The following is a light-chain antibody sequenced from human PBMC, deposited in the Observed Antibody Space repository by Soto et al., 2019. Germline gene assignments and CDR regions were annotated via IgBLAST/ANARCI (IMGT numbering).Light chain of an antibody. Sequence: EIVLTQSPATLSVSPVERATLSCRASQSVTSNFACYQQKPGQAPRLLIYDASTRATGIPARFSGSGSGTEFTLTIGSLQSEDFAVYYCQQYNNWPPWTFGRGTKVDIK. J-gene: IGKJ1*01. CDR2: DAS. CDR3: QQYNNWPPWT. V-gene: IGKV3-15*01. CDR1: QSVTSN.